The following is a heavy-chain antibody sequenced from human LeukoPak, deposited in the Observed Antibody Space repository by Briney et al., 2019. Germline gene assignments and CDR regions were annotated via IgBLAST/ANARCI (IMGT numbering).Heavy chain of an antibody. J-gene: IGHJ4*02. CDR1: GFTFSSYA. Sequence: PGGSLRLSCAASGFTFSSYAMSWVRQAPGKGLEWVSGISGNGGNTYYADSVKGRFTISRDNSKNTLYLQINSLRDEDTAVYYCARETFGGVTSGDYWGQGTLVTVSS. D-gene: IGHD3-16*01. CDR2: ISGNGGNT. CDR3: ARETFGGVTSGDY. V-gene: IGHV3-23*01.